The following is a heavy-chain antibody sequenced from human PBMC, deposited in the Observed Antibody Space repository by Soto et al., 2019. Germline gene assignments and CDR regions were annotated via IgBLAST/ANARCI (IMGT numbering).Heavy chain of an antibody. V-gene: IGHV1-2*04. CDR3: AREGGYCSSTSCHRGAFDI. CDR2: INPDSGGT. CDR1: GYTFTGFY. Sequence: ASVKVSCKASGYTFTGFYMHWVRQAPGQGLEWMGWINPDSGGTNYAQKFQGWVTMTRDTSISTAYMELSRLRSDDTAVYYCAREGGYCSSTSCHRGAFDIWGQGTMVTVSS. J-gene: IGHJ3*02. D-gene: IGHD2-2*01.